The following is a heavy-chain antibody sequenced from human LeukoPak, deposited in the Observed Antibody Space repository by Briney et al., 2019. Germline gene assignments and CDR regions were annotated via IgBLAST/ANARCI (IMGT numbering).Heavy chain of an antibody. V-gene: IGHV3-7*03. J-gene: IGHJ4*02. CDR1: GFTFSSYW. D-gene: IGHD3-22*01. CDR2: VKQDGSKK. Sequence: GGSLRLSCAASGFTFSSYWMSWVRQAPGKGLEWVANVKQDGSKKNYVDSVKGRFTISRDNAKNSLYLQMNSLRAEDTAVYYCATPLDYYDSSGYHQGGDWGQGTLVTVSS. CDR3: ATPLDYYDSSGYHQGGD.